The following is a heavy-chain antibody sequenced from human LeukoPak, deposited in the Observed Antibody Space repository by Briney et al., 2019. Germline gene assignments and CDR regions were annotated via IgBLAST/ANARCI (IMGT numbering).Heavy chain of an antibody. CDR2: ISGSGGST. Sequence: GRSLRLSCAASGFTFSSYAMSWVRQAPGKGLEWVSAISGSGGSTYYADSVKGRFTISRDNSKNTLFLEMNSLRAEDTALYYCAKGGIAVASTSYYYYMDVWGKGTTVTISS. D-gene: IGHD6-19*01. CDR1: GFTFSSYA. J-gene: IGHJ6*03. CDR3: AKGGIAVASTSYYYYMDV. V-gene: IGHV3-23*01.